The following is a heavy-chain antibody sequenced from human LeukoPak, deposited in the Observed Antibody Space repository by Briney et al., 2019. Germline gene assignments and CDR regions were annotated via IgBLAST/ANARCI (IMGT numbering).Heavy chain of an antibody. CDR3: AKDRDYGDYPSAYYYYMDV. CDR2: IRYDGTNK. J-gene: IGHJ6*03. D-gene: IGHD4-17*01. V-gene: IGHV3-30*02. CDR1: GFTFSSYE. Sequence: GGSLRLSCAASGFTFSSYEMNWVRQAPGKGLGWVAFIRYDGTNKWYADSVKGRFTISRDNSKNMLYLQMNSLRAEDTAVYHCAKDRDYGDYPSAYYYYMDVWGKGTTVTVSS.